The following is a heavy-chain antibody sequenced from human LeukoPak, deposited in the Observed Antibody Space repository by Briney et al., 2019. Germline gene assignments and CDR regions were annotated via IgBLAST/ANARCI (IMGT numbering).Heavy chain of an antibody. D-gene: IGHD2-2*01. Sequence: GGSLRLSCAASGFTFSSYGMHWVRQAPGKGLEWVAFTRYDGSNKYYADSVKGRFTISRDNSKNTLYLQMNSLRAEDTAVYYCAKDGVVVVPAARGRGLYYYMDVWGKGTTVTVSS. CDR3: AKDGVVVVPAARGRGLYYYMDV. V-gene: IGHV3-30*02. J-gene: IGHJ6*03. CDR1: GFTFSSYG. CDR2: TRYDGSNK.